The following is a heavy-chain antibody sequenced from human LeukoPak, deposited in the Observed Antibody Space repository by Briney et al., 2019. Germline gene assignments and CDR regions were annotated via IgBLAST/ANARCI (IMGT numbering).Heavy chain of an antibody. CDR3: ARDSASGSDY. V-gene: IGHV4-39*07. CDR2: IYYSGST. Sequence: SETLSLTGTVSGGSITSSSYYWGWIRQPPGKGLEWIGSIYYSGSTYYNPSLKSRVTISVDKSKNQFSLKLSSVTAADTAVYYCARDSASGSDYWGQGTLVTVSS. J-gene: IGHJ4*02. D-gene: IGHD6-19*01. CDR1: GGSITSSSYY.